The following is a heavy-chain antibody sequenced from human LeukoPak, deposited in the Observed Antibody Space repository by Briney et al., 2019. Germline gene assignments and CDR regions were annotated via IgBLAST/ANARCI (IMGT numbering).Heavy chain of an antibody. V-gene: IGHV4-34*01. CDR3: ASRRISDAGPYYYYGMDV. CDR2: INHSGST. Sequence: SETLSLTCAVYGGSFSGYYGSWIRQPPGKGLEWIGEINHSGSTNYNPSLKSRVTISVDTSKNQFSLKLSSVTAADTAVYYCASRRISDAGPYYYYGMDVWGQGTTVTVSS. D-gene: IGHD2-21*01. J-gene: IGHJ6*02. CDR1: GGSFSGYY.